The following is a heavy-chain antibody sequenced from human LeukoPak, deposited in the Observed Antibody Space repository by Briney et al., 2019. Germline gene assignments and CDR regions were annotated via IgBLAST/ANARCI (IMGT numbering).Heavy chain of an antibody. V-gene: IGHV3-23*01. CDR3: AKDMVGALDNWFDP. CDR2: ISGSGGST. D-gene: IGHD1-26*01. Sequence: GGSLRLSCAASGFTFSSYGMSWVRQAPGKGLEWVSAISGSGGSTYYADSVKGRFTISRDNSKNTLYLQMNSLRAEDTAVYYCAKDMVGALDNWFDPWGQGTLVSVSS. CDR1: GFTFSSYG. J-gene: IGHJ5*02.